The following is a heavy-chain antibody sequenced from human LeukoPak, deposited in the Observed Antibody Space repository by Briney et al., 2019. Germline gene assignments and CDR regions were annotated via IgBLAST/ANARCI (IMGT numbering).Heavy chain of an antibody. V-gene: IGHV4-59*01. D-gene: IGHD1-14*01. CDR1: GGAISSYY. CDR2: IYYSGST. J-gene: IGHJ5*02. Sequence: PSETLSLTCTVLGGAISSYYWSWIRRPPGKGLEWIGYIYYSGSTNYNPSLKSRVTISVDTSKNQFSLKLSSVTAADTAVYYCARAGFNWFDPWGQGTLVTVSS. CDR3: ARAGFNWFDP.